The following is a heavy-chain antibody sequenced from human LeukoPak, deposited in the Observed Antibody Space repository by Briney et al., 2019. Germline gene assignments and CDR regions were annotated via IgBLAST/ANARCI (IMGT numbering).Heavy chain of an antibody. J-gene: IGHJ3*02. D-gene: IGHD3-22*01. V-gene: IGHV4-4*07. CDR2: IYTSGST. Sequence: PSETLSLTCTVSGGSISSYYWSWIRQPAGKGLEWIGRIYTSGSTNYNPSLKSRVTISVDTSKNQFSLKLSSVTAADTAVYYCARRGHYYDSSGPGAFDIWGQGTMVTVSS. CDR1: GGSISSYY. CDR3: ARRGHYYDSSGPGAFDI.